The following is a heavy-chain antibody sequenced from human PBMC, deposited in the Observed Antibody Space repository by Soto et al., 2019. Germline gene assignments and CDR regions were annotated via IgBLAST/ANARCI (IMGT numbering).Heavy chain of an antibody. D-gene: IGHD3-22*01. CDR2: IYSGGTT. J-gene: IGHJ5*02. V-gene: IGHV3-66*01. CDR3: ARNGDSSDYRGWFDP. Sequence: EVPLVESGGGLVQPGGSLRLSCAASGFTVSSNYMSWVRQAPGKGLEWVSVIYSGGTTYYADSVKARFTISRDNSKNTLYLQMNSLRAEDTAVYYCARNGDSSDYRGWFDPWGQGTLVTVSS. CDR1: GFTVSSNY.